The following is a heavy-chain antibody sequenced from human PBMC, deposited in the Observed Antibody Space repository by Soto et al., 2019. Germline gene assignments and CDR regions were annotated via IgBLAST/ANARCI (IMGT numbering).Heavy chain of an antibody. J-gene: IGHJ5*02. Sequence: EVQLVQSGAEVKKPGESLRISCKGSGYSFTSYWISWVRQMPGKGLEWMGRIDPSDSYTNYSPSFQGHVTISADKSISTAYLQWSSLKASDNAMYYCARSSTSCYACNWFDPWGQGNLVNVSS. CDR3: ARSSTSCYACNWFDP. V-gene: IGHV5-10-1*01. D-gene: IGHD2-2*01. CDR2: IDPSDSYT. CDR1: GYSFTSYW.